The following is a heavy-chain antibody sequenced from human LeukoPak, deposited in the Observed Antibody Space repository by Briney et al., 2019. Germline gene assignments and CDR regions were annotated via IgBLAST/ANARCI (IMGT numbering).Heavy chain of an antibody. D-gene: IGHD3-10*01. CDR1: GFTFSSFT. V-gene: IGHV3-23*01. CDR3: GKAGGA. Sequence: GGSLRLSCAASGFTFSSFTMTWVRQAPGKGLEWVSAIGGRGGSTYYADFLEGRFTIARDNSKDMVYLQMNSLKVEDTAIYYCGKAGGAWGQGTKVTVSS. CDR2: IGGRGGST. J-gene: IGHJ5*02.